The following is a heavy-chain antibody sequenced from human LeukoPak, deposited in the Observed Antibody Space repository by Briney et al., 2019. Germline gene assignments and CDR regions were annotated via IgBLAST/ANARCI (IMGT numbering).Heavy chain of an antibody. CDR2: INHSGST. Sequence: PSETLSLTCAVYGGSFSGYYWSWIRQPPGKGLEWIGEINHSGSTNYNPSLKSRVTISVDTSKNQFSLKLSSVTAADTAVYYCARQEGRLLWFGETPNWFDPWGQGTLVTVSS. D-gene: IGHD3-10*01. CDR3: ARQEGRLLWFGETPNWFDP. V-gene: IGHV4-34*01. CDR1: GGSFSGYY. J-gene: IGHJ5*02.